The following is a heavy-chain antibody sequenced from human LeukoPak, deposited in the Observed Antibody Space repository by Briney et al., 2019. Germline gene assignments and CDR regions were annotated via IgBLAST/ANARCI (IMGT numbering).Heavy chain of an antibody. CDR2: INPNSGDT. V-gene: IGHV1-2*02. Sequence: ASVKVSCKTSGYTFSDYYIHWIRQAPGQGLEWVGWINPNSGDTDYAQKFQGRVTMTEDTSTDTAYMELSSLRSEDTAVYYCATLRITMVRGVIITGRGGAFDIWGQGTMVTVSS. J-gene: IGHJ3*02. D-gene: IGHD3-10*01. CDR3: ATLRITMVRGVIITGRGGAFDI. CDR1: GYTFSDYY.